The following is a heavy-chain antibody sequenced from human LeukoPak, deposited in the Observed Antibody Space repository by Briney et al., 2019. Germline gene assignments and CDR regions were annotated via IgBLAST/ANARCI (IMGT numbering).Heavy chain of an antibody. CDR3: SRGRHNSFDI. J-gene: IGHJ3*02. D-gene: IGHD6-6*01. CDR2: LNPDGRIT. CDR1: GFTFGDSW. Sequence: GGSLRLSCAASGFTFGDSWMHWVRQAPGKGPVWVSRLNPDGRITNYADSVKGRFTISRDNAKNTVYLQMNNLRAEDTAVYFCSRGRHNSFDILGQGTMVTVSS. V-gene: IGHV3-74*01.